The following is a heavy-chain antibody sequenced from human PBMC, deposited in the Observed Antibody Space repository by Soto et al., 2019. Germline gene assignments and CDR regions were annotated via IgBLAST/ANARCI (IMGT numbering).Heavy chain of an antibody. CDR2: ISYDGSNK. D-gene: IGHD5-18*01. Sequence: LRLSCAASGFTFSSYGMHWVRQAPGKGLEWVAVISYDGSNKYYADYMKGRFTISRDNSKNTLYLQMNSLRAEDTVVYYCAKDLGGYSYGLDFDYWGQGTLVTVSS. CDR1: GFTFSSYG. V-gene: IGHV3-30*18. CDR3: AKDLGGYSYGLDFDY. J-gene: IGHJ4*02.